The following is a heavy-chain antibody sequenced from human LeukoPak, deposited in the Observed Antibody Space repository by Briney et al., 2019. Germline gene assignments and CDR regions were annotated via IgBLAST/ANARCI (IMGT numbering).Heavy chain of an antibody. Sequence: GRSLRLSCAASGFTFSSFAMHWVRQAPGKGLEWVAFIRSDGTNQYYGDSVKGRFTISRDNSKNTLSLQMNSLRTEDTAVYYCASEMYFFDYWGQGTLVTVSS. CDR2: IRSDGTNQ. J-gene: IGHJ4*02. V-gene: IGHV3-30*04. D-gene: IGHD2-8*01. CDR1: GFTFSSFA. CDR3: ASEMYFFDY.